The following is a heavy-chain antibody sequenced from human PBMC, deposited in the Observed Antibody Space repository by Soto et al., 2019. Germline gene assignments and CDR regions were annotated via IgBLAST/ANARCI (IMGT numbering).Heavy chain of an antibody. V-gene: IGHV3-7*05. CDR2: IKKDGSRT. CDR1: GFSLGSYW. J-gene: IGHJ3*02. CDR3: ARDVSPGTSTLYLDAFDI. D-gene: IGHD2-8*01. Sequence: EAQLVESGGGLVPTGGSLRLSCEAYGFSLGSYWMTWVRQAPGKGLEWVANIKKDGSRTSYLDSVRGRFTISRDNVVNSLSLHMDSLRAEDTGLYFCARDVSPGTSTLYLDAFDIWGQGTMVTVSS.